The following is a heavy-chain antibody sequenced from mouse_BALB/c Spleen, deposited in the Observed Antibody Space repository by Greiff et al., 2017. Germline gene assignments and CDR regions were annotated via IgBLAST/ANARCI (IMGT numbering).Heavy chain of an antibody. CDR3: ARRYGSSYGFAY. Sequence: EVQGVESRGGLVKPGGSLKLSCAASGFAFSSYDMSWVRQTPEKRLEWVAYISSGGGSTYYPDTVKGRFTISRDNAKNTLYLQMSSLKSEDTAMYYCARRYGSSYGFAYWGQGTLVTVSA. V-gene: IGHV5-12-1*01. D-gene: IGHD1-1*01. CDR1: GFAFSSYD. J-gene: IGHJ3*01. CDR2: ISSGGGST.